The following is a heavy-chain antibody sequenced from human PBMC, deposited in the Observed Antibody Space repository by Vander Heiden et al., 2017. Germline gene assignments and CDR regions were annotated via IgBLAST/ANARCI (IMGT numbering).Heavy chain of an antibody. V-gene: IGHV3-48*02. CDR1: GCNYSSYS. D-gene: IGHD4-17*01. J-gene: IGHJ6*02. Sequence: EVQLVESGGGLVQPGGSLRRSCAASGCNYSSYSMNWVRQAPRKVLEWFSYISSSSSTIYYADSVKGRFTISRDNAKNSLYLRMNSLRDEDTAVYYCARDQPNYGDYMMVPRYYYYYGMDVWGQGTTVTVSS. CDR2: ISSSSSTI. CDR3: ARDQPNYGDYMMVPRYYYYYGMDV.